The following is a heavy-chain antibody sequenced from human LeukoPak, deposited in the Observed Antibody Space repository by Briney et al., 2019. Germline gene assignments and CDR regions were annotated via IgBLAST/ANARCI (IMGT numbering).Heavy chain of an antibody. V-gene: IGHV3-48*01. D-gene: IGHD6-19*01. CDR3: ASDSSDVYYYYGMDV. CDR1: GFTFSSYT. J-gene: IGHJ6*02. CDR2: IGTSSTTI. Sequence: GGSLRLSCAASGFTFSSYTMNWVRQPPGKGLEWVSNIGTSSTTIYYADSVKGRFTISRDNSKNTLYLQMNSLRAEDTAVYYCASDSSDVYYYYGMDVWGQGTTVTVSS.